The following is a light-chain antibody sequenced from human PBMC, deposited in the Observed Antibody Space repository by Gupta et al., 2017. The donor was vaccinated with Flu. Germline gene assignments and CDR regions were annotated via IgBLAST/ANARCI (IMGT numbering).Light chain of an antibody. J-gene: IGKJ2*01. V-gene: IGKV1-39*01. CDR3: QQSYSTPPYT. CDR1: QSISNY. Sequence: YSLSASVGDRVTITCRASQSISNYLNWYQQKPGKAPKLLIYAASNLQSGVPSRFSGSGSGTDFTLTISSLQPEDFATYYCQQSYSTPPYTFGQGTKLEI. CDR2: AAS.